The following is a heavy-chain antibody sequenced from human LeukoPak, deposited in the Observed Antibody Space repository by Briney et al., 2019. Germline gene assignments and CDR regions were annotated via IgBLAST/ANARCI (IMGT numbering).Heavy chain of an antibody. V-gene: IGHV4-34*01. J-gene: IGHJ6*02. CDR3: ARGVPMDV. Sequence: SETLSLTCAVYGGSFSGYYWSWIRQPPGKGLGWIGEINHSGSTNYNPSLKSRVTISVDTSKNQFSLKLSSVTAADTAVYYCARGVPMDVWGQGTTVTVSS. CDR2: INHSGST. CDR1: GGSFSGYY.